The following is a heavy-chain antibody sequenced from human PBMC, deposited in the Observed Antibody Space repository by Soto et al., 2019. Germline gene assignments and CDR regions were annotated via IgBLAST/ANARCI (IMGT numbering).Heavy chain of an antibody. J-gene: IGHJ6*02. CDR3: ARFDRWCGSNSCYYYYYYGMDV. D-gene: IGHD2-2*01. CDR2: MNPNSGNT. CDR1: GYTFTSYD. Sequence: ASVKVSCKASGYTFTSYDINWVRQATGQGLEWMGWMNPNSGNTGYAQKFQGRVTMTRNTSISTAYMELSSLRSEDTAVYYCARFDRWCGSNSCYYYYYYGMDVWGQGTTVTVSS. V-gene: IGHV1-8*01.